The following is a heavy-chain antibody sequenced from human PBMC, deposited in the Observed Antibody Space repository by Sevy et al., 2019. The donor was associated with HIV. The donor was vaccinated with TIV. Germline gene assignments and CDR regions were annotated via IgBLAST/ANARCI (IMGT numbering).Heavy chain of an antibody. CDR1: GFSFNTYT. Sequence: GGSLRLSCTASGFSFNTYTMNWVRQAPGKGLEWVSSISGSSNYIYYADSMKGRFTISRDNSNNELYLQMNSLRAEDTAVYYCGGPYGSGSWEAFDIWGQGTRVTVSS. D-gene: IGHD3-10*01. CDR3: GGPYGSGSWEAFDI. V-gene: IGHV3-21*01. J-gene: IGHJ3*02. CDR2: ISGSSNYI.